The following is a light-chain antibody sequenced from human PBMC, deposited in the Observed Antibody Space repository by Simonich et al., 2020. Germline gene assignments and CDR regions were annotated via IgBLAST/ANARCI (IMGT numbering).Light chain of an antibody. V-gene: IGLV2-18*02. Sequence: QSALTQPPSVSGSPGQSVTISCTGTSSDVGSYNRVSWYQQPPGTAPKLMIYEVSSLPSGVPDRFSGSKSGNTASLTISGLQAEDEADYYCSSYTSSSTLVFGGGTKLTVL. CDR3: SSYTSSSTLV. CDR2: EVS. J-gene: IGLJ3*02. CDR1: SSDVGSYNR.